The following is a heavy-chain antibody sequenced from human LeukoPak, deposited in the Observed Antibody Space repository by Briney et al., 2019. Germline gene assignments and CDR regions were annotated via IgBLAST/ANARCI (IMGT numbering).Heavy chain of an antibody. J-gene: IGHJ5*02. CDR3: AGGPNYYDSSINL. V-gene: IGHV3-11*01. CDR2: ISSGGGTI. Sequence: GGSLRLSCAASGLTFSDYYMSWIRQAPGKGLEWISYISSGGGTIYYADSMKARFTISRDNTKNSLYLQMNSLRAEDSAMYYCAGGPNYYDSSINLWGQGTLVTVSS. D-gene: IGHD3-22*01. CDR1: GLTFSDYY.